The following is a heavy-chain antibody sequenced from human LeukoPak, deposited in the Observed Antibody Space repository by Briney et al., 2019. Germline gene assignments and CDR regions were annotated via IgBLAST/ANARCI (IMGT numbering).Heavy chain of an antibody. Sequence: PGGSLRLSCAASGFTFSSYAMSWVRQAPGKGLEWVSGISWNSGSIGYADSVKGRFTISRDNAKNSLYLQMNSLRAEDTALYYCAKGHPYYFDYWGQGTLVTVSS. CDR3: AKGHPYYFDY. CDR2: ISWNSGSI. J-gene: IGHJ4*02. V-gene: IGHV3-9*01. CDR1: GFTFSSYA.